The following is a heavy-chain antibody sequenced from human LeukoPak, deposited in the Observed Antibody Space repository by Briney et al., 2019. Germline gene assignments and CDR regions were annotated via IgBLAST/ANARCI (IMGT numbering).Heavy chain of an antibody. Sequence: GGSLRLSCAASGFTFSSYGMHWVRQAPGKGLEWVAVISYDGSNKYYADSVKGRFTISRDNSKSTLYLQMNSLRAEDTAVYYCAKSVRSGSGKYYFDYWGQGTLVTVSS. V-gene: IGHV3-30*18. CDR3: AKSVRSGSGKYYFDY. CDR1: GFTFSSYG. D-gene: IGHD3-10*01. CDR2: ISYDGSNK. J-gene: IGHJ4*02.